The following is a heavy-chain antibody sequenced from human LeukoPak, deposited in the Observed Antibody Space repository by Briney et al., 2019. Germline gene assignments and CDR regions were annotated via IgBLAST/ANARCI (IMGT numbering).Heavy chain of an antibody. CDR3: ARGNYDSSGYYFPYAFDY. CDR1: GGTFSSYA. J-gene: IGHJ4*02. Sequence: GASVKVSCTASGGTFSSYAISWVRQAPGQGLEWMGGIIPIFGTANYAQKFQGRVTITADESTSTAYMELSSLRSEDTAVYYCARGNYDSSGYYFPYAFDYWGQGTLVTVSS. V-gene: IGHV1-69*01. D-gene: IGHD3-22*01. CDR2: IIPIFGTA.